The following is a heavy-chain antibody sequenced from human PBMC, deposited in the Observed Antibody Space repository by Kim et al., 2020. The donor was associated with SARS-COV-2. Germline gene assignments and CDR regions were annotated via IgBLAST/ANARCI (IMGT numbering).Heavy chain of an antibody. V-gene: IGHV4-34*01. CDR3: ARQMGYGDNFDY. J-gene: IGHJ4*02. D-gene: IGHD4-17*01. Sequence: TCNPSLKSRFTISVDTSKNQFSLKLSSVTAADTAVYYCARQMGYGDNFDYWGQGTLVTVSS.